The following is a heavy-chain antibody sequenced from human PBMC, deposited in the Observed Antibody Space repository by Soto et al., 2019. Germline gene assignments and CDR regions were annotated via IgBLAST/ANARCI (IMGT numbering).Heavy chain of an antibody. Sequence: SVKVSCKASGRTFSSYAISWDRQAPGHGLEWMGGIIPIFGTANYAQKFQGRVTITADESTSTAYMELSSLRSEDTAVYYCAGGFSGGKVWFDPWGRGTLVTVSS. J-gene: IGHJ5*02. D-gene: IGHD2-15*01. CDR1: GRTFSSYA. V-gene: IGHV1-69*13. CDR3: AGGFSGGKVWFDP. CDR2: IIPIFGTA.